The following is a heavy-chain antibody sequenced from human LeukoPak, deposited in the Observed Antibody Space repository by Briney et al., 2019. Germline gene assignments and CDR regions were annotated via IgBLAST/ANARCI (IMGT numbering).Heavy chain of an antibody. D-gene: IGHD2-15*01. CDR1: GYTFSSYA. V-gene: IGHV3-23*01. CDR3: ATAGGLRVTALQGYFDY. Sequence: GGSLRLSCAVSGYTFSSYAISWVRQASGKGLEWVSGIRGSGGSTYYADSVKGRFTISRDNSKNPLYLQMNSLRAEDTAVYYCATAGGLRVTALQGYFDYWGQGTLVSVSS. CDR2: IRGSGGST. J-gene: IGHJ4*02.